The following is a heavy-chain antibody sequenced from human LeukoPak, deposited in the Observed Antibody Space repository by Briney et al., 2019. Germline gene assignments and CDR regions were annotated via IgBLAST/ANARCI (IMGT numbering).Heavy chain of an antibody. J-gene: IGHJ4*02. Sequence: PGGSLRLSCAASGFTFSSYWMSWVRQAPGKGLEWVANIKQDGSEKYYVDSVKGRFTISRDNAKNSLYLQMNSLRAEDTAVYYCARDLRGGEQKAPLNWGQGTLVTVSS. CDR3: ARDLRGGEQKAPLN. D-gene: IGHD3-10*01. V-gene: IGHV3-7*01. CDR2: IKQDGSEK. CDR1: GFTFSSYW.